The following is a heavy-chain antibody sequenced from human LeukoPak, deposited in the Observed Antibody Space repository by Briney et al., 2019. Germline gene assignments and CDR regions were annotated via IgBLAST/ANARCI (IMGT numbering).Heavy chain of an antibody. V-gene: IGHV4-59*11. CDR1: GGSISSHY. J-gene: IGHJ6*03. D-gene: IGHD1-7*01. Sequence: SETLSLTCTVSGGSISSHYWSWIRQPPGKGLEWIGYIYYSGSTNYNPSLKSRVTISVDTSKNQFSLKLSSVTAADTAVYYCAREAGYNWNYVYYYYYMDVWGKGTTVTVSS. CDR3: AREAGYNWNYVYYYYYMDV. CDR2: IYYSGST.